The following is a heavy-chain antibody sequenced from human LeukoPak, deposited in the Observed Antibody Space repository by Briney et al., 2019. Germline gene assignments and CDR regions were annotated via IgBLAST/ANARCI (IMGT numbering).Heavy chain of an antibody. Sequence: GGSLRLXCAASGFTFSSYAMSWVRQAPGKGLEWVSAISGSGGSTYYADSVKGRFTISRDNSKNSLYLQMNSLRAEDTAVYYCAKPANYYDSSGYYYFDCWGQGTLVTVSS. CDR1: GFTFSSYA. CDR3: AKPANYYDSSGYYYFDC. V-gene: IGHV3-23*01. CDR2: ISGSGGST. J-gene: IGHJ4*02. D-gene: IGHD3-22*01.